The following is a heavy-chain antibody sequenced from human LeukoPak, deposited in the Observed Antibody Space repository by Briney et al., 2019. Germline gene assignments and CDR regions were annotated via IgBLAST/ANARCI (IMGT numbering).Heavy chain of an antibody. Sequence: SGGSLRLSCAASGFIFSNYGMHWVRQAPGKGLEWVAFIRYDGSNKDYADSVKGRFTVSKDNSKNTLYLQMNSLRVEDTAVYYCARESGRSADCWGQGTLVTVSS. J-gene: IGHJ4*02. CDR3: ARESGRSADC. V-gene: IGHV3-30*02. D-gene: IGHD3-10*01. CDR2: IRYDGSNK. CDR1: GFIFSNYG.